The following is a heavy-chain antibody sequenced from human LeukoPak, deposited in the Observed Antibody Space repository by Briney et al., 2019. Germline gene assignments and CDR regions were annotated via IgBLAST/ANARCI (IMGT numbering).Heavy chain of an antibody. CDR3: AKGAIAAAAPFDY. V-gene: IGHV3-48*04. CDR1: GFTFSSYN. J-gene: IGHJ4*02. D-gene: IGHD6-13*01. CDR2: ISSTSSTI. Sequence: GGSLRLSCAVSGFTFSSYNMHWVRQAPGKGLEWISYISSTSSTIYYADSVKGRLTISRDNAKNLLYLQMNSLRAEDTAVYYCAKGAIAAAAPFDYWGQGTLVTVSS.